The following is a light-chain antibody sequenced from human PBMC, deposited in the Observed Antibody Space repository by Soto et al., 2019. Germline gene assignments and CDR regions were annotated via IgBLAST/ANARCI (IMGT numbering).Light chain of an antibody. J-gene: IGKJ5*01. CDR3: QQYDSSPPIT. Sequence: EIVLTKSPGTLSLSPGERATLSCRAIQSVSSSYLAWYQQKPGQAPRLLIYGASSRATGIPDRFSGSGSGTDFTLTISGLEPEDFAVYNSQQYDSSPPITFGQGTRLEIK. V-gene: IGKV3-20*01. CDR1: QSVSSSY. CDR2: GAS.